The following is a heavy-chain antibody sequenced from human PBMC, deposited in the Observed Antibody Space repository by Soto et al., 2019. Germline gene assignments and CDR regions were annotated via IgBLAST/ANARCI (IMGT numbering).Heavy chain of an antibody. V-gene: IGHV3-33*01. CDR1: GFIFNRYG. Sequence: QVQLVESGGGVVQPGRSLRLSCAASGFIFNRYGMHWVRQVPGKGLEWVADIYYDGSNKYYADSVKGRFTISRDNSKNTLYLQMNNLRVEDTAVYYCARGPGRPPLRYNGMGVWGQGTTVTVSS. CDR2: IYYDGSNK. CDR3: ARGPGRPPLRYNGMGV. J-gene: IGHJ6*02.